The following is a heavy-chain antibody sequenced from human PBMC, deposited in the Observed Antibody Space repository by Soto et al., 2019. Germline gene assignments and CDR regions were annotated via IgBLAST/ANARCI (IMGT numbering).Heavy chain of an antibody. CDR3: ARVSRYCSGGSCYQGDFDY. CDR1: GGSISSGGYY. Sequence: PSETVSLTCTVSGGSISSGGYYWSWIRQHPGKGLEWIGYIYYSGSTYYNPSLKSRVTISVDTSKNQFSLKLSSVTAADTAVYYCARVSRYCSGGSCYQGDFDYWGQGTLVTVSS. V-gene: IGHV4-31*03. D-gene: IGHD2-15*01. J-gene: IGHJ4*02. CDR2: IYYSGST.